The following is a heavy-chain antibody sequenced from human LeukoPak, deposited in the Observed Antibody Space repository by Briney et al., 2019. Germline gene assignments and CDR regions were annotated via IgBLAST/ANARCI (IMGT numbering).Heavy chain of an antibody. Sequence: GGSLRLSCAASGFTFSSYAMDWVRQAPGKGLEYVSAISRNGGSTYYANSVKGRFTTSRDNSKNTLYLQMGSLRAEDMALYYCARAQSARDYGDYLFSYYPGMDVWGQGPTVTVSS. V-gene: IGHV3-64*01. J-gene: IGHJ6*02. CDR2: ISRNGGST. CDR1: GFTFSSYA. CDR3: ARAQSARDYGDYLFSYYPGMDV. D-gene: IGHD4-17*01.